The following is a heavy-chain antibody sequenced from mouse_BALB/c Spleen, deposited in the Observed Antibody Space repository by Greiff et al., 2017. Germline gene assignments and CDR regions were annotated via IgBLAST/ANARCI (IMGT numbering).Heavy chain of an antibody. CDR1: GFTFSSYG. V-gene: IGHV5-6*01. CDR2: ISSGGSYT. Sequence: EVKLMESGGDLVKPGGSLKLSCAASGFTFSSYGMSWVRQTPDKRLEWVATISSGGSYTYYPDSVKGRFTISRDNAKNTLYLQMSSLKSEDTAMYYCARQWDVGAMDYWGQGTSVTVSS. D-gene: IGHD4-1*01. J-gene: IGHJ4*01. CDR3: ARQWDVGAMDY.